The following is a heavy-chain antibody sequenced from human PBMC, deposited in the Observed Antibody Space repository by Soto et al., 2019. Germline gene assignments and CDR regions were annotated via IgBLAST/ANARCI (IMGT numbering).Heavy chain of an antibody. CDR1: GFTFSSYS. D-gene: IGHD4-17*01. Sequence: GGSLRLSCAASGFTFSSYSMNWVRQAPGKGLEWVSYISSSSSTIYYADSVKGRFTISRDNAKNSLYLQMNSLRAEDTAVYYCAREGSGYGDYPITPNWFDPWGQGTLVTVSS. V-gene: IGHV3-48*01. J-gene: IGHJ5*02. CDR2: ISSSSSTI. CDR3: AREGSGYGDYPITPNWFDP.